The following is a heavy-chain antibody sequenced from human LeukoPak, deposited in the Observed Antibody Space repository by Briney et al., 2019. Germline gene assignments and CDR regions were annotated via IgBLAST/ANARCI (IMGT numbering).Heavy chain of an antibody. D-gene: IGHD3-22*01. Sequence: GGSLRLSCEVSGFTFTRYSMNWVRQPPGRGLEWVSHISITGANIYYADSVKGRFTISRDNAKNSLFLQMNSLRDEDTAVYHCARNYYYDTWGQGTLVTVSS. CDR2: ISITGANI. V-gene: IGHV3-48*02. CDR1: GFTFTRYS. CDR3: ARNYYYDT. J-gene: IGHJ4*02.